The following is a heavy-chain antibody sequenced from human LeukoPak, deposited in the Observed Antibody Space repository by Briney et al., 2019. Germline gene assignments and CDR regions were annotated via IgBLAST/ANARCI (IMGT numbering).Heavy chain of an antibody. V-gene: IGHV3-30*02. Sequence: GGSLRLSCAASGFTSSSYGMHWVRQAPGKGLEWVASIRYDGSNKYYADSVKGRFTISRDNSKNTLYLQMNSLRAEDTAVYYCATGLRWYSRFDYWGQGTLVTVSS. CDR1: GFTSSSYG. CDR2: IRYDGSNK. D-gene: IGHD4-23*01. J-gene: IGHJ4*02. CDR3: ATGLRWYSRFDY.